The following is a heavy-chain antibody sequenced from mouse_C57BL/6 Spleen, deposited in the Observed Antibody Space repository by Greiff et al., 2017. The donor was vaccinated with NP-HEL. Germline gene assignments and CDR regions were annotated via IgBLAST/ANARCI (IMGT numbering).Heavy chain of an antibody. J-gene: IGHJ1*03. V-gene: IGHV1-18*01. Sequence: VQLKESGPELVKPGASVKIPCKASGYTFTDYNMDWVKQSHGKSLEWIGDINPNNGGTNYNQKFKGKATLTVDKSSSTAYMELRSLTSEDTAVYYCARSYYSNYDGWYFDVWGTGTTVTVSS. D-gene: IGHD2-5*01. CDR1: GYTFTDYN. CDR3: ARSYYSNYDGWYFDV. CDR2: INPNNGGT.